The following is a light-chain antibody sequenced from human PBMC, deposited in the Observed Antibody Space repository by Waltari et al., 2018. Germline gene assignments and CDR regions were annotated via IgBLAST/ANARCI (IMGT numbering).Light chain of an antibody. V-gene: IGLV1-40*01. Sequence: QSVLTQPPSVSGAPGQRVTISCTGSSSNIGAGYDVHWYQKLPGTAPKLLIYGNSNRPSGVPDRVSGSKSGTSASLAITGLQAEDEADYYCQSYDSSLSGVVFGGGTKLTVL. CDR3: QSYDSSLSGVV. CDR2: GNS. J-gene: IGLJ2*01. CDR1: SSNIGAGYD.